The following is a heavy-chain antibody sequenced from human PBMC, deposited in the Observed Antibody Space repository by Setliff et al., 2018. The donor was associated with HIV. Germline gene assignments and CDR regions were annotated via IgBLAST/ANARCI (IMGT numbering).Heavy chain of an antibody. CDR1: GGTFSSYA. D-gene: IGHD3-10*01. CDR3: ARVEIQLWLLGPFDP. CDR2: IIPIFGTT. J-gene: IGHJ5*02. V-gene: IGHV1-69*13. Sequence: SVKVSCKASGGTFSSYAINWVRQAPGQGLEWMGGIIPIFGTTNFTQKFQGRVTITADESTSTAYMELRSLRSDDTAVYYCARVEIQLWLLGPFDPWGQGTLVTVSS.